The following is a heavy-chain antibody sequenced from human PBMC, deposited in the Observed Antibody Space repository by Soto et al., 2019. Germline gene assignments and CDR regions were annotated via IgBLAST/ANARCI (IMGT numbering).Heavy chain of an antibody. CDR2: ISGSGGST. D-gene: IGHD6-19*01. V-gene: IGHV3-23*01. Sequence: EVQLLESGGGLVKPGGSLRLSCAASGFTFSSYAMSWVRQAPGKGLEWVSGISGSGGSTYYADSVKGRFTISRDNSKNTLYLQMNSLSADDTAVYYCAKDLKQWLVPGFDYWGQGTLVTVSS. CDR3: AKDLKQWLVPGFDY. J-gene: IGHJ4*02. CDR1: GFTFSSYA.